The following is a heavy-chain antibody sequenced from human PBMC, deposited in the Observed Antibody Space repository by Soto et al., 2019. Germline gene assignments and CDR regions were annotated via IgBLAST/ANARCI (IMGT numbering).Heavy chain of an antibody. CDR1: GFTFSSYA. J-gene: IGHJ4*02. CDR3: ARDGRSGSYFYFDY. CDR2: ISYDGSNK. V-gene: IGHV3-30-3*01. Sequence: PGGSLSLSCAAYGFTFSSYAMHWVRQAPGKGLEWVAVISYDGSNKYYADSVKGRFTISRDNSKNTLYLQMNSLRAEDTAVYYCARDGRSGSYFYFDYWGQGTLVTVSS. D-gene: IGHD1-26*01.